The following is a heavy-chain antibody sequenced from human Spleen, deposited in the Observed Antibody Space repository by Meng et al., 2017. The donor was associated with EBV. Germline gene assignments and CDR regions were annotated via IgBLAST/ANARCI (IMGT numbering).Heavy chain of an antibody. CDR3: ATLDYGNYEFDY. V-gene: IGHV1-2*06. D-gene: IGHD4-11*01. CDR2: INPNSGVT. J-gene: IGHJ4*02. CDR1: GYTFTVYY. Sequence: VQVLPSGAEVKNPGASVKVSCKASGYTFTVYYIHWVRQAPGQGLEWMGRINPNSGVTDYAQKFQGRVTMTRDTSISTAYLDLSRLRSDDTAVYYCATLDYGNYEFDYWGQGTLVTVSS.